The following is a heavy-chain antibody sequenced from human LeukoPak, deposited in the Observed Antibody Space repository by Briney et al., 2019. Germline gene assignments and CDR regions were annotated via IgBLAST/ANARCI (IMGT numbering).Heavy chain of an antibody. D-gene: IGHD3-10*01. Sequence: GGSLRLSCAASEFTFNRYWVSWVRQAPGKGLQWVANIKQDGSEAHYVDSVKGRFTISRDNAKNSLSLQMNSLNVDDTGVYFCTRDALFGSGRTHLDFWSQGTLVSVSS. V-gene: IGHV3-7*04. CDR3: TRDALFGSGRTHLDF. CDR2: IKQDGSEA. CDR1: EFTFNRYW. J-gene: IGHJ4*02.